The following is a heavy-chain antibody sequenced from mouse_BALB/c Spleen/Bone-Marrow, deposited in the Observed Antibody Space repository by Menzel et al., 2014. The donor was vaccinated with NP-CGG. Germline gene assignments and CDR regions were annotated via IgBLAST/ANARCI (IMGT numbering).Heavy chain of an antibody. D-gene: IGHD3-2*01. J-gene: IGHJ3*01. CDR3: ARSGDSSGYRFAY. CDR2: IYPGDGST. Sequence: VQLQQSGPELVKPGVLVKISCKASGFTFRSYDINWVKQRSGQGLEWIGWIYPGDGSTKYNEKFKGKATLTADKSSSTAYMQLSSLTSDNSAVYFCARSGDSSGYRFAYWGQGTLVTVSA. CDR1: GFTFRSYD. V-gene: IGHV1S56*01.